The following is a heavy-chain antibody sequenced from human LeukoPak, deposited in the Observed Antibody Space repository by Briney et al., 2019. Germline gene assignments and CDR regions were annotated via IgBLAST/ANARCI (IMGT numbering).Heavy chain of an antibody. CDR2: IYSSGNT. CDR1: GGSITSHN. CDR3: ARSGAKAVVLGWFDP. D-gene: IGHD7-27*01. V-gene: IGHV4-59*11. J-gene: IGHJ5*02. Sequence: PSETLSLTCTVSGGSITSHNWNWIRQSPEKGLEWIGYIYSSGNTKYSPSLKSRVTISIDTSKNQFSLTLSSVTAADTAVYYCARSGAKAVVLGWFDPWGREPWSPSPQ.